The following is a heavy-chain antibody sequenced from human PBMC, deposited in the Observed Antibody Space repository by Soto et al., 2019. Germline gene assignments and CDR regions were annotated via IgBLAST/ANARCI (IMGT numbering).Heavy chain of an antibody. V-gene: IGHV4-59*01. CDR3: AREAEDYYYMDV. CDR2: IYYSGST. J-gene: IGHJ6*03. CDR1: GGSISSYY. Sequence: SETLSLTCTVSGGSISSYYWSWIRQPPGKGLEWIGYIYYSGSTNYNPSLKSRVTISVDTSKNQFSLKLSSVTAADTAVYYCAREAEDYYYMDVWGKGTTVTVSS.